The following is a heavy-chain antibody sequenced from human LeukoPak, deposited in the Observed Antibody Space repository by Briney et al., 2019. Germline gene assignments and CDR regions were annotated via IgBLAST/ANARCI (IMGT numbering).Heavy chain of an antibody. V-gene: IGHV4-34*01. CDR2: INHSGST. CDR3: ARGGNFSGSYSD. CDR1: GGSFSGYY. J-gene: IGHJ4*02. D-gene: IGHD3-10*01. Sequence: SETLSLTCAVYGGSFSGYYWSWIRQPPGKGLEWIGEINHSGSTNYNPSLKSRVTISVDTSKNQFSLKLSSVTAADTAVYYCARGGNFSGSYSDWGQGTLVTVSS.